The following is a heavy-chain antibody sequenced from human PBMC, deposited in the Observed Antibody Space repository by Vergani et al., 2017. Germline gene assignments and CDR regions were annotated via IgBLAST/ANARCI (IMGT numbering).Heavy chain of an antibody. J-gene: IGHJ4*02. V-gene: IGHV4-34*01. CDR2: INHSGST. CDR1: GGSFSGYY. Sequence: QVQLQQWGAGLLKPSETLSLTCAVYGGSFSGYYWCWIRQPPGKGLEWIGEINHSGSTNYNPSRKSRVTISVETSKNQFSLKLSSVTAADTAVYYCARRWLRRAYFDYWGQGTLVTVSS. D-gene: IGHD5-12*01. CDR3: ARRWLRRAYFDY.